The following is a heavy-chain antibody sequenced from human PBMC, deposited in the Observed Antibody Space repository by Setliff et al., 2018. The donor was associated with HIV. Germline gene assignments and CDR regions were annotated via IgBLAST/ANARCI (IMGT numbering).Heavy chain of an antibody. V-gene: IGHV4-59*01. CDR2: IYFRGTT. CDR3: ARERPPMEGWGDYVDS. D-gene: IGHD3-3*01. CDR1: GASINNYY. J-gene: IGHJ4*02. Sequence: SETLSLTCTVSGASINNYYWNWIRQPPGKGLEWIGYIYFRGTTYYNPSLPYRGTTSYSPSLKSRVSISVDTSKNHFSLHLTSVTAADTAVYFCARERPPMEGWGDYVDSWGQGTLVTV.